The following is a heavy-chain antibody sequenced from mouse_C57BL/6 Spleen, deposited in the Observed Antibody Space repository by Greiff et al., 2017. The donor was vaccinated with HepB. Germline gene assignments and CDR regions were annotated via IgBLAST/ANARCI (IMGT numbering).Heavy chain of an antibody. Sequence: EVQLQQSGPELVKPGASVKISCKASGYTFTDYYMNWVKQSHGKSLEWIGDINPNNGGTSYNQKFKGKATLTVDKSSSTAYMELRSLTSEDSAVYYCANDGYYAGGQGTTLTVSS. V-gene: IGHV1-26*01. CDR1: GYTFTDYY. CDR2: INPNNGGT. D-gene: IGHD2-3*01. J-gene: IGHJ2*01. CDR3: ANDGYYA.